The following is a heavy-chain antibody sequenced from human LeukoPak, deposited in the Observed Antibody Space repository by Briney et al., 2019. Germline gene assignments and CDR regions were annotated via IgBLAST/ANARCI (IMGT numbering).Heavy chain of an antibody. D-gene: IGHD5-12*01. J-gene: IGHJ4*02. V-gene: IGHV3-7*01. CDR2: IKQDGSEK. CDR3: ARGGSKWLRLSFCYDY. Sequence: GGSLRLSCAASGFTFSSYWMSWVRQAPGKGLEWVANIKQDGSEKYYVDSVKGRFTISRDNAKNSLYLQMNSLRAEDTAVYYCARGGSKWLRLSFCYDYWGQGTLVTVSS. CDR1: GFTFSSYW.